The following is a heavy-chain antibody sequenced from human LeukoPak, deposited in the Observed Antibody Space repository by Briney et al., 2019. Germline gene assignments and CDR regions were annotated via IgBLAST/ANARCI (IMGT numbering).Heavy chain of an antibody. V-gene: IGHV7-4-1*02. J-gene: IGHJ4*02. D-gene: IGHD3-22*01. Sequence: VSVKVSCKTSRYTFTGYYLHWVRQAPGQGLEWMGWINTNTGNPTYAQGFTGRFVFSLDTSVSTAYLQISSLKAEGTAVYYCARSYYDSSGYYVYWGQGTLVTVSS. CDR3: ARSYYDSSGYYVY. CDR2: INTNTGNP. CDR1: RYTFTGYY.